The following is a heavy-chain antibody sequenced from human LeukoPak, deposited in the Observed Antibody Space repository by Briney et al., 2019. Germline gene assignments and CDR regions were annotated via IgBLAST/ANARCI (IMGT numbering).Heavy chain of an antibody. CDR3: ASSLAALGSYLRYDY. D-gene: IGHD1-26*01. CDR2: ISAYNGNT. J-gene: IGHJ4*02. CDR1: GYTFTSYG. V-gene: IGHV1-18*01. Sequence: ASVKVSCKASGYTFTSYGISWVRQAPGQGLEWMGWISAYNGNTNYAQKLQGRVTMTTDTSTSTAYMELRSLRSDDTAVYYCASSLAALGSYLRYDYWGQGTLVTVSS.